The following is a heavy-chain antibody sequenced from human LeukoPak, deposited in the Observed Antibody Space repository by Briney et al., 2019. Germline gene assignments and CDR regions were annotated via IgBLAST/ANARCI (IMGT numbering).Heavy chain of an antibody. D-gene: IGHD2-2*01. J-gene: IGHJ6*02. V-gene: IGHV4-34*01. CDR3: AKDLVVVPAARGPYYYGMDV. CDR2: INHSGST. Sequence: SETLSLTCAVYGGSFSGYYWSWIRQPPGKGLEWIGEINHSGSTNYNPSLKSRVTISVDTSKNQFSLKLSSVTAADTAVYYCAKDLVVVPAARGPYYYGMDVWGQGTTVTVSS. CDR1: GGSFSGYY.